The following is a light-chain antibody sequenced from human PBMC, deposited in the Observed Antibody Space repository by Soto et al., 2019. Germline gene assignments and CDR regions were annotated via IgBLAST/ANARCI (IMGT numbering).Light chain of an antibody. V-gene: IGLV1-44*01. J-gene: IGLJ1*01. Sequence: QSVLTQPPSASGTPGQRVTISCSGSSSNIGSNTVNWYQQLLGTAPKLLIYNNNQRPSGVPDRFSGSKSGTSASLAISGLQSEDEADYYCATWDDGLDGYVFGTGTKLTVL. CDR2: NNN. CDR3: ATWDDGLDGYV. CDR1: SSNIGSNT.